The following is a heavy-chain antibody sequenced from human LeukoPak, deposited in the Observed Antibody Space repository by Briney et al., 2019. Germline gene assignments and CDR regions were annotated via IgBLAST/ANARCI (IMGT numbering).Heavy chain of an antibody. CDR3: ARGRRAARPFDY. J-gene: IGHJ4*02. CDR1: GGSISSSSYY. V-gene: IGHV4-39*07. Sequence: SETLSLTCTVSGGSISSSSYYWGWIRQPPGKGLEWIGIIYYSGSTYYNPSLKSRVTISVDTSKNQFSLKLSSVTAADTAVYYCARGRRAARPFDYWGQGTLVTVSS. D-gene: IGHD6-6*01. CDR2: IYYSGST.